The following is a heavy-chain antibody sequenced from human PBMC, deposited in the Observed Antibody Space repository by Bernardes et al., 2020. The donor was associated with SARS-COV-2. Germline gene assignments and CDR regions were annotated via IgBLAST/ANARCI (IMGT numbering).Heavy chain of an antibody. D-gene: IGHD1-26*01. CDR3: ARDFSGSYSYGMDV. Sequence: GGSLRLSCAASGFTFSSYWMSWVRQAPGKGLEWVAYIKQDGSEKYYVDSVKGRFTISRDNAKNSLYLQMNSLRAEDTAMYYCARDFSGSYSYGMDVWGQGTTVTVSS. J-gene: IGHJ6*02. CDR1: GFTFSSYW. CDR2: IKQDGSEK. V-gene: IGHV3-7*03.